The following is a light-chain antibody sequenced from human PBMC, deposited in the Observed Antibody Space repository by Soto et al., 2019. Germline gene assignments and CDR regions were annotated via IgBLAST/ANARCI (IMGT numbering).Light chain of an antibody. CDR3: QQSDTTPYT. Sequence: DIQMTQSPSTLSGSVGDRVTITCRASQTISSWLAWYQQKPGKAPKLLIYAASTLQTGVPSRFSGSGSGTDFTLTISSLQPEDFETYYCQQSDTTPYTFGQGTRLEIK. CDR1: QTISSW. V-gene: IGKV1-39*01. J-gene: IGKJ2*01. CDR2: AAS.